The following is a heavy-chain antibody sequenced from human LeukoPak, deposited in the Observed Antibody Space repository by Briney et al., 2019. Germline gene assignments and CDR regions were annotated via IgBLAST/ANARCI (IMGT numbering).Heavy chain of an antibody. CDR3: AKDRDCTRSCCYFDY. V-gene: IGHV3-23*01. D-gene: IGHD2-15*01. CDR2: ISGSGATT. CDR1: GFSFNIYA. J-gene: IGHJ4*02. Sequence: GGSLRLSCAASGFSFNIYAMSWVRQAPGKGLEWVSGISGSGATTYYADSVKGRFTVSRDNSKSTLYLQMSSLRAEDTAVYYCAKDRDCTRSCCYFDYWGQGTLVTVSS.